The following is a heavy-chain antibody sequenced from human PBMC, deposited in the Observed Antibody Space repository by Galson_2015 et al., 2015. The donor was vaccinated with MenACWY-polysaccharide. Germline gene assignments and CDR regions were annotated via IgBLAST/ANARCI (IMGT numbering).Heavy chain of an antibody. CDR3: AREKAPLNWNYNFDY. V-gene: IGHV3-72*01. CDR1: GFTFSDHY. D-gene: IGHD1-7*01. CDR2: TRNKANSYTT. J-gene: IGHJ4*02. Sequence: SLRLSCAASGFTFSDHYMDWVRQAPGKGLEWVGRTRNKANSYTTEYAASVKGRFTISRDDSKNSLYLQMNSLKTEDTAVYYCAREKAPLNWNYNFDYWGQGTLVTVSS.